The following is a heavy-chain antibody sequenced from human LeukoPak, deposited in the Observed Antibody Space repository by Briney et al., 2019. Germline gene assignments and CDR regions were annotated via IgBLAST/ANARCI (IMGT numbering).Heavy chain of an antibody. D-gene: IGHD1-1*01. CDR3: ARGTDGTTGTTERAFDI. CDR2: MNPNSGNT. Sequence: ASVTVSCTASGYTFTIYDINWVRQATGQGLEWMGWMNPNSGNTGYAQKFQGRVTMTRNTSISTAYMELSSLRSEDTAVYYCARGTDGTTGTTERAFDIWGQGTMVTVS. V-gene: IGHV1-8*01. CDR1: GYTFTIYD. J-gene: IGHJ3*02.